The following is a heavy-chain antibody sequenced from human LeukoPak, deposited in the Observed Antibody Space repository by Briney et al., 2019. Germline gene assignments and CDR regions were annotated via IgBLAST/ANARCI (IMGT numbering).Heavy chain of an antibody. CDR3: ASDRGSGSSQTHEDFEY. J-gene: IGHJ1*01. D-gene: IGHD1-26*01. V-gene: IGHV3-7*01. CDR2: INEDGREK. Sequence: PGGSLRLSCTVSGFTSSSYWMTWVRQAPGKGLEGVGNINEDGREKYYVYAVNGRLTISRDNAKNQQYLQMNCLRAGDTAVYYSASDRGSGSSQTHEDFEYRGPGTMVTVST. CDR1: GFTSSSYW.